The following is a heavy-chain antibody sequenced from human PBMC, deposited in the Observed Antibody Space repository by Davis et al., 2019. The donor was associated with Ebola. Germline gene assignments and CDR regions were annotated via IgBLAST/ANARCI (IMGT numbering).Heavy chain of an antibody. V-gene: IGHV3-23*01. CDR1: VITFSSYA. CDR3: ARGDYVWGSYRSRIDY. D-gene: IGHD3-16*02. J-gene: IGHJ4*02. Sequence: PGGSLRLSCTDSVITFSSYAMTWVRQAPGKGLEWVSAISGSGGSTYYADSVKGRFTISRDNAKNSLYLQMNSLRAEDTAVYYCARGDYVWGSYRSRIDYWGQGTLVTVSS. CDR2: ISGSGGST.